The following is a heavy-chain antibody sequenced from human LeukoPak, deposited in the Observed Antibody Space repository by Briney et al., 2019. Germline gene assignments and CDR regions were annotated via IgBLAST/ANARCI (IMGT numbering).Heavy chain of an antibody. CDR1: KFTFSSYS. J-gene: IGHJ4*02. CDR3: AKDISSGWYAFDY. CDR2: ISSSSSYI. D-gene: IGHD6-19*01. Sequence: GGSLRLSCAASKFTFSSYSMNWVRQAPGKGLEWVSSISSSSSYIYYADSVKGRFTISRDNSKNTLYLQMNSLRAEDTAVYYCAKDISSGWYAFDYWGQGTLVTVSS. V-gene: IGHV3-21*04.